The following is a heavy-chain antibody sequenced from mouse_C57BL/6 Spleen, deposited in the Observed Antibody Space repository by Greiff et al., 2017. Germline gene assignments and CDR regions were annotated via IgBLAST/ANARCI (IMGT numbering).Heavy chain of an antibody. D-gene: IGHD2-13*01. V-gene: IGHV1-69*01. J-gene: IGHJ4*01. CDR3: ASGDYGYAMDY. CDR1: GYTCTSYW. Sequence: QVQLQQPGAELVMPGASVKLSCKASGYTCTSYWMHWVKQRPGQGLEWIGEIDPSDGYTNYNHKFKGKSTLTVDKSSSTAYMQLSSLTSEDSAVSYGASGDYGYAMDYWGQGTSVTVSS. CDR2: IDPSDGYT.